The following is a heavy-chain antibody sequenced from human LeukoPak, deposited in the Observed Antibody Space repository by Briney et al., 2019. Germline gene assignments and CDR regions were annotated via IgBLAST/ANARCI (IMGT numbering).Heavy chain of an antibody. D-gene: IGHD2-15*01. J-gene: IGHJ6*04. CDR2: IWYDGSNK. CDR3: VRDLGYCSGGSCYSRYYYGMDV. CDR1: GFTFSSYG. Sequence: GRALRLSCAASGFTFSSYGMHWVRQAPGKGREGEAVIWYDGSNKYYADSVKGRFTIYRDNSKNALYLQMNRLRAEDTAVYYCVRDLGYCSGGSCYSRYYYGMDVWGKGTTVTVSS. V-gene: IGHV3-33*01.